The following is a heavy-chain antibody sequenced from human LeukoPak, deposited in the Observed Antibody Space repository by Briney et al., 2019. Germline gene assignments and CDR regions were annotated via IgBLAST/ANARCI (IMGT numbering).Heavy chain of an antibody. V-gene: IGHV3-66*01. CDR3: ARFQVALSFDY. Sequence: PGGSLRLSCAASGFTVSSNYMSWVRQAPGKGLEWVSIIYSGGSTYYADSVKGRFTISRDNSKNTLYLQMNSLRVEDTAVYYCARFQVALSFDYWGQGTLVTVSS. CDR1: GFTVSSNY. CDR2: IYSGGST. D-gene: IGHD2/OR15-2a*01. J-gene: IGHJ4*02.